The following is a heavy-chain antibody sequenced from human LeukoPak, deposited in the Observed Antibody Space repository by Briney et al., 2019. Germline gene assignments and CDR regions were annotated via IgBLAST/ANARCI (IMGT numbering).Heavy chain of an antibody. CDR1: GFAFSSFW. CDR3: ARDTAGFDY. CDR2: INQDGSEK. Sequence: GGSLRLSCAASGFAFSSFWMSWVRQAPGKGLEWVAKINQDGSEKYYVDSVKGRFTISRDNAKNSLFLQMNSLRVEDTAVYYCARDTAGFDYWGQRTLVTVSS. V-gene: IGHV3-7*01. J-gene: IGHJ4*02. D-gene: IGHD3-10*01.